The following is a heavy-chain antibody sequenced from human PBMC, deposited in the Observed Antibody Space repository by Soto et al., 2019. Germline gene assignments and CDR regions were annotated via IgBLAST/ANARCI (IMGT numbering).Heavy chain of an antibody. V-gene: IGHV1-69*02. J-gene: IGHJ3*02. CDR3: AGGYSGGWYGGAFDI. CDR1: GGTFSSYT. Sequence: QVQLVQSGAEVKKPGSSVKVSCKASGGTFSSYTISWVRQAPGQGLEWMGRIIPILGIANYAQKFQGRVTITADKSTGTAYMKLGSLRSENTAVYYWAGGYSGGWYGGAFDIGGQGQWSPSLQ. D-gene: IGHD6-13*01. CDR2: IIPILGIA.